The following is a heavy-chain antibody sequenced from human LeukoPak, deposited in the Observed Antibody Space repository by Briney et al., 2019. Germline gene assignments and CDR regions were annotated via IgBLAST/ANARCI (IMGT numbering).Heavy chain of an antibody. J-gene: IGHJ5*02. CDR3: ARDTVDSSGYYLNWFDP. CDR2: IYTSGST. D-gene: IGHD3-22*01. Sequence: TLSLTCTVSGGSISNGSYYWSWIRQPAGKGLEWIGRIYTSGSTNYNPSLKSRVTISVDTSKNQFSLKLSSVTAADTAVYYCARDTVDSSGYYLNWFDPWGQGTLVTVSS. V-gene: IGHV4-61*02. CDR1: GGSISNGSYY.